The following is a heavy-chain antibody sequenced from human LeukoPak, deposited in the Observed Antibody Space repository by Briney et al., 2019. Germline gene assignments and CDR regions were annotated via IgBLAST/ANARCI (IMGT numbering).Heavy chain of an antibody. Sequence: SETLSLTCTVSGGSISSSSYYWGWIRQPPGKGLEWIGYIYYSGSTNYNPSLKSRVTISVDTSKNQFSLKLSSVTAADTAVYYCARESYYYDSSGYYYDAFDIWGQGTMVTVSS. J-gene: IGHJ3*02. D-gene: IGHD3-22*01. CDR1: GGSISSSSYY. CDR3: ARESYYYDSSGYYYDAFDI. V-gene: IGHV4-61*01. CDR2: IYYSGST.